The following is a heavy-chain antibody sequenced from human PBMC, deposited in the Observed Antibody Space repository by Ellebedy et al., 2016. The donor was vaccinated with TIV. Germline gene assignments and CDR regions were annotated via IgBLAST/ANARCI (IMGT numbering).Heavy chain of an antibody. V-gene: IGHV2-5*01. J-gene: IGHJ4*02. D-gene: IGHD4-17*01. CDR1: GFSLSTSGMC. CDR2: IYWNDDR. Sequence: SGPTLVKPTQPLTLTCTFSGFSLSTSGMCVSWIRQPPGKALEWLALIYWNDDRRYSPSLRSRLTITKDTSKNQVVLTMTNMDPVDTATYYCAHRDRRYGDYVFDYWGQGTLVTVSS. CDR3: AHRDRRYGDYVFDY.